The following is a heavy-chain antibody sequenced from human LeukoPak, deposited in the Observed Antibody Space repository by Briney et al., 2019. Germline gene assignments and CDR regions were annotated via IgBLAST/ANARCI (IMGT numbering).Heavy chain of an antibody. D-gene: IGHD3-10*01. CDR3: AKGLPGDNPLVSVPYYYGSGGDAFDI. CDR2: ISRSGDST. CDR1: GFSFGNYG. J-gene: IGHJ3*02. V-gene: IGHV3-23*01. Sequence: GGSLRLSCAASGFSFGNYGMNWVRQAPGKGLEWVSVISRSGDSTYYAASVEGRFTISRDNSKNTLYLQMNSLRAEDTAVYYCAKGLPGDNPLVSVPYYYGSGGDAFDIWGQGTMVTVSS.